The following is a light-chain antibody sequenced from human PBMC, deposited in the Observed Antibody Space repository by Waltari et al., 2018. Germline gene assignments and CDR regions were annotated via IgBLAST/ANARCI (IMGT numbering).Light chain of an antibody. V-gene: IGLV5-45*01. CDR3: LIWHSSAYV. CDR2: YRSDSDK. J-gene: IGLJ1*01. Sequence: QAVLTQPASLSASPVASASLPCPLRRGIHVDFSQIYCYKPTPGSPPQYPLSYRSDSDKHQGSGVHSRFSASKDASANAGILLISSLQSEDEADYYCLIWHSSAYVFGAGTRVTVL. CDR1: RGIHVDFSQ.